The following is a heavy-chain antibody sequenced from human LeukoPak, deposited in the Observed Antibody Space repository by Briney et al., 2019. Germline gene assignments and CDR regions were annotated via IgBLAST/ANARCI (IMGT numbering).Heavy chain of an antibody. CDR1: GFTFSSYS. CDR2: ISSSSSYI. CDR3: ARDRDSSGYYFDY. Sequence: PGGSLRLSCAASGFTFSSYSMNWVRQAPGKGLEWVSSISSSSSYIYYADSVKGRFTISRDNAKNSLYLQMNSLRAEDTAVYYCARDRDSSGYYFDYWGQGTLVTVSS. J-gene: IGHJ4*02. D-gene: IGHD6-25*01. V-gene: IGHV3-21*01.